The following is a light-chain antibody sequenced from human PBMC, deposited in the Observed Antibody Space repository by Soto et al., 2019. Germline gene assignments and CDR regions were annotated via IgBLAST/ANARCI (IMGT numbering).Light chain of an antibody. J-gene: IGLJ2*01. Sequence: QSALTQPASVSGSPGQSITLSFTGTSSDVGGYNYVSWYQQHPGKAPKLMIYEVSNRPSGVANRFSGSKSGNTASLTISGLQAEDEADYYCSSYTSSLQVVFGGGTKLTVL. CDR1: SSDVGGYNY. V-gene: IGLV2-14*01. CDR3: SSYTSSLQVV. CDR2: EVS.